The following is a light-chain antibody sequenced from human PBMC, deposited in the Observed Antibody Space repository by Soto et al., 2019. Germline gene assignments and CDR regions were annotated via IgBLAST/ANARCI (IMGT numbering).Light chain of an antibody. Sequence: EIVLTQSPATLSLSPGERATLSCRASQSVNSYLAWYQQKPGQAPRLLIYDAPNRATGIPARFSGSGSGTDYTLTISSLEPEDFAVYYCQQRSNWPLTFGGGTKVEIK. CDR1: QSVNSY. V-gene: IGKV3-11*01. J-gene: IGKJ4*01. CDR2: DAP. CDR3: QQRSNWPLT.